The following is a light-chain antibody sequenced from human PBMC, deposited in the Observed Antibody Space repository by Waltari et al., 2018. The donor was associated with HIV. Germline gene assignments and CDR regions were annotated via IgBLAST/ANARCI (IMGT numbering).Light chain of an antibody. CDR2: AAS. J-gene: IGKJ2*01. CDR3: QQSYSTVYT. V-gene: IGKV1-39*01. CDR1: QSISSF. Sequence: DIQMTQSPSSLSASVGDTVTITCRASQSISSFLNWYQQKPGKAPKVLIFAASSLQSGVPSRFSGSGSGIDFTLTISSLQPEDFATYYCQQSYSTVYTFGQGTKLEIK.